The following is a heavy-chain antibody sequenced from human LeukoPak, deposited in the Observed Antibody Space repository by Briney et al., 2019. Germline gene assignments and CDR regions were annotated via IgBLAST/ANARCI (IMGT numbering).Heavy chain of an antibody. Sequence: GGSLRLSCAASGFTFSNYAMSWVRQAPGKGLEWVSITSGNGGITYYADSVKGRFTTSRDNSKNTLYLQMNSLRAEDTAIYYCAKLPREYCSSTSCPYWFDTWGQGTLVTVCS. CDR3: AKLPREYCSSTSCPYWFDT. J-gene: IGHJ5*02. CDR1: GFTFSNYA. CDR2: TSGNGGIT. V-gene: IGHV3-23*01. D-gene: IGHD2-2*01.